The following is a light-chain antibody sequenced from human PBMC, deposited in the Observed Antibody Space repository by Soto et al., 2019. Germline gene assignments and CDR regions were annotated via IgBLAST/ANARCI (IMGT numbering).Light chain of an antibody. CDR3: QAWDSSTEV. V-gene: IGLV3-1*01. J-gene: IGLJ1*01. CDR1: KLGDKY. CDR2: QDS. Sequence: SYELPQPHSVSVSPGQTASITCSGDKLGDKYACWYQQKPGQSPVLVIYQDSKRPSGIPERFSGSNSGNTATLTISGTQAMDEADYYCQAWDSSTEVVGTGTKVTVL.